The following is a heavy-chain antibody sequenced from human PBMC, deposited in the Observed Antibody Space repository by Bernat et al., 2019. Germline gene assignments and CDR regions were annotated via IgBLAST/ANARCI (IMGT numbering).Heavy chain of an antibody. CDR1: GFTFSSYA. J-gene: IGHJ4*02. CDR2: ISGSGCST. Sequence: EVQLLESGGGLVQPGGSLRLSCAASGFTFSSYAMSWVRQAPGKGLEWVSAISGSGCSTYYADSVKGRFTISRDNSKNTLYLQMNSLSAEDMAVYYCAIGLQRYDYIWGSYSMFDYWGQGTLVTVSS. V-gene: IGHV3-23*01. CDR3: AIGLQRYDYIWGSYSMFDY. D-gene: IGHD3-16*01.